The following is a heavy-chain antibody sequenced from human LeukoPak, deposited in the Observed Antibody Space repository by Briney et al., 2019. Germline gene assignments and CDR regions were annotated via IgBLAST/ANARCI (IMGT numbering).Heavy chain of an antibody. CDR1: GYSISSGYY. CDR2: IYHSGST. Sequence: SETLSLTCALSGYSISSGYYWGWIRQPPGKGLDWVGRIYHSGSTYYNPSIKSRVTISVDTSKNQFSLKLSSVTAADTAVYYCARHGASCRIMALVSFGDFDYWGQGTLVTVSS. CDR3: ARHGASCRIMALVSFGDFDY. V-gene: IGHV4-38-2*01. J-gene: IGHJ4*02. D-gene: IGHD3/OR15-3a*01.